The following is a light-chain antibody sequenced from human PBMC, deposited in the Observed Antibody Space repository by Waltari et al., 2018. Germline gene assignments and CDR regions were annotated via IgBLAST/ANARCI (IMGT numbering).Light chain of an antibody. CDR3: QQYYSPPWT. Sequence: DIVMTQSPASLAVSLGERATLNCKSSQHLLHSSNNKNYLAWYQQKQGQPPELLFYWASTRESGVPDLFSGSGSGTDFTLTISILQAEDVAVFYCQQYYSPPWTFGQGTKVEIK. CDR2: WAS. CDR1: QHLLHSSNNKNY. J-gene: IGKJ1*01. V-gene: IGKV4-1*01.